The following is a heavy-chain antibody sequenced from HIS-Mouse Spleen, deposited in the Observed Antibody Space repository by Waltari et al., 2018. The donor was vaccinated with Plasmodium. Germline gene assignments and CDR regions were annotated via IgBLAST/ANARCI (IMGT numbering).Heavy chain of an antibody. Sequence: EVQLVESGGGLVKPGGSLSPSCAASGFTFRSFWMSWVRQAPGKGLEWVANIKQDGSEKYYVDSVKGRFTISRDNAKNSLYLQMNSLRAEDTAVYYCASSWYWYFDLWGRGTLVTVSS. CDR3: ASSWYWYFDL. CDR2: IKQDGSEK. D-gene: IGHD6-13*01. V-gene: IGHV3-7*01. J-gene: IGHJ2*01. CDR1: GFTFRSFW.